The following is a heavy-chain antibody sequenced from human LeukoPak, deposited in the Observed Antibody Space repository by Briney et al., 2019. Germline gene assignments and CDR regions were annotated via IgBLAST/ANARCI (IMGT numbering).Heavy chain of an antibody. D-gene: IGHD2-2*01. CDR3: AREVCSSTSCYAGYFDY. CDR1: GFTVSSNY. CDR2: IYSGGST. J-gene: IGHJ4*02. V-gene: IGHV3-66*01. Sequence: GGSLRLSCAASGFTVSSNYMSWVRQAPGKGLEWVSVIYSGGSTYYADSVKGRFTISRDNSKNTLYLQMNSLRAEDTAVYYCAREVCSSTSCYAGYFDYWGQGTLVTVSS.